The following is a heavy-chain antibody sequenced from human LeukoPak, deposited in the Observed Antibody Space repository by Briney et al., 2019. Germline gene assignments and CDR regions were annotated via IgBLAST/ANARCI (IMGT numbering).Heavy chain of an antibody. CDR3: ARSERYYYDTKGAFDI. J-gene: IGHJ3*02. V-gene: IGHV4-39*01. D-gene: IGHD3-22*01. CDR1: GGSISGSSYY. CDR2: IYYSGST. Sequence: KPSETLSLTCTVSGGSISGSSYYWGWIRQPPGKGLEWIGSIYYSGSTYYNPSLKSRVTISVDTSKNQFSLKLSSVTAADTAVYYCARSERYYYDTKGAFDIWGQGTMVTVSS.